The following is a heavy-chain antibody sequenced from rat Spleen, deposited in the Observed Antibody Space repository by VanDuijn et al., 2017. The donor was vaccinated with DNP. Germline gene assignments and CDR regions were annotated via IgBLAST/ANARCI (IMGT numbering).Heavy chain of an antibody. J-gene: IGHJ2*01. V-gene: IGHV5S10*01. Sequence: EVQLVESGGGLVQPGNSLKLSCAASGFIFRDYAMAWVRRSPKKGLEWVATVIYDGRTTYYRDSVKGRFTISRDNAKSTLYLQMDSLKSEDTATYYCATSGYGFDGYPFAYWGQGVMVTVSS. CDR2: VIYDGRTT. CDR1: GFIFRDYA. D-gene: IGHD1-12*03. CDR3: ATSGYGFDGYPFAY.